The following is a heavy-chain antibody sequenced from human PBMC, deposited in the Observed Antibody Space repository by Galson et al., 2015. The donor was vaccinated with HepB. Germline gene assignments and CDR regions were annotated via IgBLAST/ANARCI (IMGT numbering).Heavy chain of an antibody. J-gene: IGHJ4*02. D-gene: IGHD3-22*01. CDR1: GFTFSSYW. Sequence: SLRLSCAASGFTFSSYWMSWVRQAPGKGLEWVANIKQDGSEKYYVDSVKGRFTISRDNAKNSLYLQMNSLRAEDTAVYYCARDSSSQVVVIPIFDYWGQGTLVTVSS. CDR3: ARDSSSQVVVIPIFDY. V-gene: IGHV3-7*01. CDR2: IKQDGSEK.